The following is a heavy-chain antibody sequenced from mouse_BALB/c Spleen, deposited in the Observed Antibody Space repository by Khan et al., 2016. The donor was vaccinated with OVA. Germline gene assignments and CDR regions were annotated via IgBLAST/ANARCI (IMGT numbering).Heavy chain of an antibody. Sequence: LVESGPELKKPGETVKISCKASGYTFTNYGMNWVKQSPGKAVKWMGWINTYTGEPTYADEFKGRFAYSLETSASTAYLQINNLKNEYTATYCAARPPSFSYNLDHWGQGTSVTVSS. V-gene: IGHV9-3-1*01. J-gene: IGHJ4*01. CDR2: INTYTGEP. D-gene: IGHD1-3*01. CDR3: ARPPSFSYNLDH. CDR1: GYTFTNYG.